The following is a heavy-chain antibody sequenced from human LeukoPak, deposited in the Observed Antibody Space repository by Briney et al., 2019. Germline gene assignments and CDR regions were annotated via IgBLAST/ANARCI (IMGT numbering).Heavy chain of an antibody. D-gene: IGHD3-10*01. V-gene: IGHV4-34*01. CDR1: GGSISSYY. CDR3: ASYGSGDYYMDV. CDR2: INHSGST. J-gene: IGHJ6*03. Sequence: SETLSLTCTVSGGSISSYYWSWIRQPPGKGLEWIGEINHSGSTNYNPSLKSRVTISVDTSKNQFSLKLSSVTAADTAVYYCASYGSGDYYMDVWGKGTTVTVSS.